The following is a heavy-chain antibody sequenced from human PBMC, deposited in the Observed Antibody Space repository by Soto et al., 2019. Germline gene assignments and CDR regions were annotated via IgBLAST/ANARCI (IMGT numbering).Heavy chain of an antibody. Sequence: PGGSLRLSCAASGFTFSSYSMNWVRQAPGKGLEWVSSISSSSSYIYYADSVKGRFTISRDNAKNSLYLQMNSLRAEDTAVYYCAGDTYHGVSTASSYMDVWGQGTMVTVSS. CDR3: AGDTYHGVSTASSYMDV. V-gene: IGHV3-21*01. D-gene: IGHD2-2*01. CDR2: ISSSSSYI. J-gene: IGHJ6*02. CDR1: GFTFSSYS.